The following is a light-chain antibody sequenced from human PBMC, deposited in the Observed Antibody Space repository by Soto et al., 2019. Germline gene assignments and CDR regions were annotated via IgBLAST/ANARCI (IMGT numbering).Light chain of an antibody. J-gene: IGKJ4*01. V-gene: IGKV1D-12*01. CDR2: GTS. Sequence: DIQMIQYPSSVYASVGDRVTVACRSSQAIAGWLAWYQQKPGKAPRLLIYGTSTLQSGVPSRFSGSGSGTDFTLTINSLQPEDFATYYCQQAYSFPLTFGGGTKVDIK. CDR3: QQAYSFPLT. CDR1: QAIAGW.